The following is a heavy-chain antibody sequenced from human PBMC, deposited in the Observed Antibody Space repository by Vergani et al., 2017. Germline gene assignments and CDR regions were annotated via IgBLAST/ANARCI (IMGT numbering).Heavy chain of an antibody. V-gene: IGHV3-23*01. D-gene: IGHD5-18*01. CDR2: ISGSGGST. Sequence: EVQLLESGGGLVQPGGSLRLSCAASGFTFSSYAMSWVRQAPGKGLEWVSAISGSGGSTYYADSVKGRFTISRDNAKNSLYLQMNSLRAEDTAVYYCARDQVDTAMALSANYYYYGMDVWGQGTTVTVSS. J-gene: IGHJ6*02. CDR3: ARDQVDTAMALSANYYYYGMDV. CDR1: GFTFSSYA.